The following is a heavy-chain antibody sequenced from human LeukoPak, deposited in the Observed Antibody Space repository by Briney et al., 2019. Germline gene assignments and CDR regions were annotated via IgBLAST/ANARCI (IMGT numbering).Heavy chain of an antibody. CDR2: INNRGTST. CDR3: AKRAVVDRYYFDY. CDR1: GFTFSSYA. D-gene: IGHD3-22*01. J-gene: IGHJ4*02. V-gene: IGHV3-23*01. Sequence: GGSLRLSCAASGFTFSSYAMGWVRQAPGKGLEWVSTINNRGTSTYYADSVKGRFTISRDNSKNTLSLQMNSLRAEDTAVYFCAKRAVVDRYYFDYWGQGTLVTVSS.